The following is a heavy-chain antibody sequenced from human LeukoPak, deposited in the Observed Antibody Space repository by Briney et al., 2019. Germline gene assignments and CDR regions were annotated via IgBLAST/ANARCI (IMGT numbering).Heavy chain of an antibody. CDR1: GFTFSSYG. V-gene: IGHV3-23*01. Sequence: GGFLRLSCAASGFTFSSYGMSWVRQAPGKGLEWVSGISGSGGSTYYADSVKGRFTISRDNSKNTLYLQMNSLRAEDTALYYCAKDRIGVLPDAFDIWGQGTMVTVSS. D-gene: IGHD3-3*01. CDR3: AKDRIGVLPDAFDI. J-gene: IGHJ3*02. CDR2: ISGSGGST.